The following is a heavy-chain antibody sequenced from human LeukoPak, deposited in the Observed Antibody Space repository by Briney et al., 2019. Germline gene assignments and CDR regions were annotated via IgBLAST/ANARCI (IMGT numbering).Heavy chain of an antibody. CDR3: AKDRASITMVRGVIIYYYYGMDV. CDR2: ISGSGGST. Sequence: PGGSLRLSCAASGFTFSTFAMSWVRQAPGKGLEWVSAISGSGGSTYYADSVKGRFTISRDNSKNTLYLQMNSLRAEDTAVYYCAKDRASITMVRGVIIYYYYGMDVWGQGTTVTVSS. V-gene: IGHV3-23*01. D-gene: IGHD3-10*01. CDR1: GFTFSTFA. J-gene: IGHJ6*02.